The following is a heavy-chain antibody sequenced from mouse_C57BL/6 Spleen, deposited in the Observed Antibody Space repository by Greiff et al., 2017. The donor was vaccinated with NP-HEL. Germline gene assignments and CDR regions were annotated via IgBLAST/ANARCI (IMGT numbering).Heavy chain of an antibody. D-gene: IGHD4-1*01. Sequence: QVQLQQSGAELVRPGASVTLSCKASGYTFTDYEMHWVKQTPVHGLEWIGAIDPETGGTAYNQKFKGKAILTADKSSSTAYMELRSLTSEDSAVYYCTRVTGTLYAMDYWGQGTSVTVSS. J-gene: IGHJ4*01. CDR1: GYTFTDYE. CDR3: TRVTGTLYAMDY. V-gene: IGHV1-15*01. CDR2: IDPETGGT.